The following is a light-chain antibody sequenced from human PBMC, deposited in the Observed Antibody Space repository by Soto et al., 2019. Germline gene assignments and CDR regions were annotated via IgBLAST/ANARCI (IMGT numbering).Light chain of an antibody. J-gene: IGKJ1*01. CDR2: KAS. Sequence: DIQMTQSPSTLSGSVGDRVTITCRASQTISSWLAWYQQKPGKAPKLLIYKASTLKSGVPSRFSGSGSGTEFTLTISSLQPHDCATYDCQHYNSYSEAFGQGTKVQLK. CDR1: QTISSW. V-gene: IGKV1-5*03. CDR3: QHYNSYSEA.